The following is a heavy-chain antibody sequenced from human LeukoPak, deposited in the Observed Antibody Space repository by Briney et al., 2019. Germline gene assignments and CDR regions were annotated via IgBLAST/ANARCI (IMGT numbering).Heavy chain of an antibody. CDR3: LTVVETTIDAFDI. CDR1: GFTFRKYW. J-gene: IGHJ3*02. Sequence: GGSLRLSCAASGFTFRKYWLHWVRQAPGKGLVWVSRISPDDESTSYADSVKGRFTISRDNAKSTLYLQMNSLRAEDTAVYYCLTVVETTIDAFDIWGQGTMVTVSS. D-gene: IGHD1-26*01. CDR2: ISPDDEST. V-gene: IGHV3-74*01.